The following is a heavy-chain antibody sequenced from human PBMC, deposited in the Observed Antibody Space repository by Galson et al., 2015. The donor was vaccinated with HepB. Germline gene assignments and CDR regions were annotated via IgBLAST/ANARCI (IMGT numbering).Heavy chain of an antibody. CDR2: IYSGGTT. J-gene: IGHJ4*02. CDR1: GFTVSSNY. D-gene: IGHD6-13*01. Sequence: SLRLSCAASGFTVSSNYVSWVRQAPGKGLEWVSVIYSGGTTDYADSVKGRFTISRDNSKNTLHLQMNSLRAEDTAVYFCARGYSRSWYSGLGYWGQGTLVTVSS. V-gene: IGHV3-53*01. CDR3: ARGYSRSWYSGLGY.